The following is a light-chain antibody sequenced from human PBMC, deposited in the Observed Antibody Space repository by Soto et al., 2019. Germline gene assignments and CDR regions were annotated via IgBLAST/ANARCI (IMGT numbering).Light chain of an antibody. CDR1: QSVSSL. CDR2: DAS. J-gene: IGKJ4*01. V-gene: IGKV3-11*01. CDR3: QQRSNWPLS. Sequence: EIVLTQSPATLSLSPGERATLSCRASQSVSSLLASYQQKSGQPPRLLISDASNRATGVPARFSGSGSGTDFTLIISSLEPEDFAVYYCQQRSNWPLSFGGGTKVEI.